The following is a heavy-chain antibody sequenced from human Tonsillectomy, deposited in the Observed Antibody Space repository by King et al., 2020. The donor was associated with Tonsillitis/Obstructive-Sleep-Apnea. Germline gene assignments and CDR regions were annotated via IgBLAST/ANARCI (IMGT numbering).Heavy chain of an antibody. CDR2: MYYTGST. CDR3: ARLAFLDYLPVYYFDY. D-gene: IGHD3-3*02. V-gene: IGHV4-39*01. CDR1: GGSINNNNYY. J-gene: IGHJ4*02. Sequence: LQLQESGPGLVKPSENLSLTCTVSGGSINNNNYYWAWMRQPPGKGPEWIGTMYYTGSTYYNPSLKTRVTISVDTSKNQFSLRLSSVAAADTALYYCARLAFLDYLPVYYFDYWGQGTLVTVSA.